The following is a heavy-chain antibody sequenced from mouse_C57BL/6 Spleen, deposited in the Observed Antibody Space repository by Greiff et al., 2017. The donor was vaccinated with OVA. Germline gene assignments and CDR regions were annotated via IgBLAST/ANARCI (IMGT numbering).Heavy chain of an antibody. J-gene: IGHJ4*01. Sequence: QVQLQQSDAELVKPGASVKISCKVSGYTFTDHTIHWMKQRPEQGLEWIGYIYPRDGSTKYNAKFKGKATLTADKSSSTAYMQLNSLTSEDSAVYFCASVYGSSYDYAMDYWGQGTSVTVSS. CDR3: ASVYGSSYDYAMDY. V-gene: IGHV1-78*01. CDR2: IYPRDGST. D-gene: IGHD1-1*01. CDR1: GYTFTDHT.